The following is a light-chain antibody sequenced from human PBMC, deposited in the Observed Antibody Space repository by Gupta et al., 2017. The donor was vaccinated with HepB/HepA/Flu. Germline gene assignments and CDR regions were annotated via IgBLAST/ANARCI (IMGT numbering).Light chain of an antibody. CDR3: QAGYSSTVV. Sequence: SSALPQPPSVSVSPGQTASITCSGDKLGDKYGWWYQQKPVQYPVMIIYQENKRTAGSPERFSGSNSGTTATLTISGTQAIDEDDYYCQAGYSSTVVFGGGTKLTVL. CDR2: QEN. V-gene: IGLV3-1*01. J-gene: IGLJ2*01. CDR1: KLGDKY.